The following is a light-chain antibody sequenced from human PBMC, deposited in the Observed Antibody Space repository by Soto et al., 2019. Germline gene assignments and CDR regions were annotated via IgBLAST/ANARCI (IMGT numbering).Light chain of an antibody. V-gene: IGKV3-20*01. J-gene: IGKJ2*01. CDR1: KSVSSNY. Sequence: EIVLTQSPGTLSLSPGERASLSCRASKSVSSNYLAWYQQKPGQAPRLLTYGASTRATGIPDRFSGSGSGTDFTLTISILEPEDFAVYFCQQYGSAPRTFGQGTKLEIK. CDR3: QQYGSAPRT. CDR2: GAS.